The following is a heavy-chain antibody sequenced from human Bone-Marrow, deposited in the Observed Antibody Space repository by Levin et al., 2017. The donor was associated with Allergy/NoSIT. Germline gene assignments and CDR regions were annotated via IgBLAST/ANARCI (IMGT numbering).Heavy chain of an antibody. CDR2: IDPSGGAT. D-gene: IGHD2-21*01. J-gene: IGHJ5*01. CDR3: TRDNRMPVGGAGWFDS. Sequence: GESLKISCKTSGYVFATHYMHWVRQAPRQGLEWMGLIDPSGGATTYAQNFQGRVTVTRDASTATVYLELTNLTSEDTGIYYCTRDNRMPVGGAGWFDSWGQGTLVTVVS. V-gene: IGHV1-46*03. CDR1: GYVFATHY.